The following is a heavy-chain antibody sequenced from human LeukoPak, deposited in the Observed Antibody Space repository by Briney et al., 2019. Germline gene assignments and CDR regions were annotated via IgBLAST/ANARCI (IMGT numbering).Heavy chain of an antibody. J-gene: IGHJ5*02. CDR1: GGSISSSSYY. D-gene: IGHD3-10*01. CDR2: IYYSGST. Sequence: SSETLSLTCTVSGGSISSSSYYWGWIRQPPGKGLEWIGSIYYSGSTYYNPSLKSRVTISVDTSKNQFSLKLSSVTAADTAVYYCARARGGRYYYGSGNWFDPWGQGTLVTVSS. V-gene: IGHV4-39*01. CDR3: ARARGGRYYYGSGNWFDP.